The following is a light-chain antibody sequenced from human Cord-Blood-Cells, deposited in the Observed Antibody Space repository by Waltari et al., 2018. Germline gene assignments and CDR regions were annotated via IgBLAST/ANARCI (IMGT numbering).Light chain of an antibody. V-gene: IGKV3-20*01. CDR1: QRVSSSY. CDR3: QQYGSSRT. Sequence: EIVLTQSPGTLSLSPGERATLSCRASQRVSSSYLAWYQQKPGQAPRLRIYGASSRATGIPDRFSGSGSGTDFTLTISRLEPEDFAVYYCQQYGSSRTFGQGTKVEIK. J-gene: IGKJ1*01. CDR2: GAS.